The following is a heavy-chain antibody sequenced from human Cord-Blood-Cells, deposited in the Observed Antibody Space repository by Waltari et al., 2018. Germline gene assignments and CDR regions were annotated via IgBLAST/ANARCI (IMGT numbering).Heavy chain of an antibody. D-gene: IGHD2-15*01. J-gene: IGHJ4*02. Sequence: QVQLVESGGGVVQPGRSLRLSCAASGFTFSSYAMHWVRQAPGKVLGWWEVISYDGSNKYDADALKGRFTISRDNSKNTLYLQMNSLRAEDTAVYYCARALGGSCVDYWGQGTLVTVSS. CDR2: ISYDGSNK. CDR1: GFTFSSYA. CDR3: ARALGGSCVDY. V-gene: IGHV3-30-3*01.